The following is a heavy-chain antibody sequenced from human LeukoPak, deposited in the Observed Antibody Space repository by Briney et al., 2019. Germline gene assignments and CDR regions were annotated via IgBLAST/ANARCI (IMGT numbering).Heavy chain of an antibody. CDR1: GFTFDDYA. D-gene: IGHD2-2*01. Sequence: GGSLRLSCAASGFTFDDYAMHWVRQAPGKGLEWVSLISGDGDSTSYADSVKGRFTISRDNSKNSLYLQMNSLRTEDTALYYCAKDIRDIVVVPAGYYYYMDVWGKGTTVTVSS. CDR3: AKDIRDIVVVPAGYYYYMDV. CDR2: ISGDGDST. J-gene: IGHJ6*03. V-gene: IGHV3-43*02.